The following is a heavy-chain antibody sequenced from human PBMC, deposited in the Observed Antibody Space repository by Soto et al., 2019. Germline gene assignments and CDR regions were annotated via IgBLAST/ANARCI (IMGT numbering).Heavy chain of an antibody. V-gene: IGHV4-38-2*02. D-gene: IGHD5-12*01. CDR3: ARETIVATTAGYYYYYGMDV. CDR1: GYSISSGYY. J-gene: IGHJ6*02. Sequence: SETLSLTCAVSGYSISSGYYWGWIRQPPGKGLEWIGSVYHSGSTYYNPSLKSRVTISVDTSKNQFSLKLSSVTAADTAVYYCARETIVATTAGYYYYYGMDVWGQGTTVTVSS. CDR2: VYHSGST.